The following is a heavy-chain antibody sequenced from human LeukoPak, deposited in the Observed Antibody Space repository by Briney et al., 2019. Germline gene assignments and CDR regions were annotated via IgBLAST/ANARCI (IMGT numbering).Heavy chain of an antibody. J-gene: IGHJ5*02. CDR2: ISAYNGNT. CDR3: ARDHVGGRFLEWLFATAGWFDP. D-gene: IGHD3-3*01. V-gene: IGHV1-18*01. CDR1: GYTFTSYG. Sequence: ASVKVSCKASGYTFTSYGISWVRQAPGQGLEWMGWISAYNGNTNYAQKLQGRVTMTTDTSTSTAYMELRSLRSDDTAVYYCARDHVGGRFLEWLFATAGWFDPWGQGTLVTVSS.